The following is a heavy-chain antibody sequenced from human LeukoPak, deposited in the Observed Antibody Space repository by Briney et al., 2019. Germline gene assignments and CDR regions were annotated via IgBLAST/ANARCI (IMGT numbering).Heavy chain of an antibody. CDR1: GFTFSSYA. V-gene: IGHV3-23*01. J-gene: IGHJ4*02. CDR3: AKEEGHCDTTSCAPFDY. CDR2: IRGSGGRT. D-gene: IGHD2-2*01. Sequence: GGSLRLSCAASGFTFSSYAMSWVRQAPGKGLEWVSGIRGSGGRTYYADYVKGRFTISRDNSKNTEYLQMNSLRAEDTAVYYCAKEEGHCDTTSCAPFDYWGQGTLVTVSS.